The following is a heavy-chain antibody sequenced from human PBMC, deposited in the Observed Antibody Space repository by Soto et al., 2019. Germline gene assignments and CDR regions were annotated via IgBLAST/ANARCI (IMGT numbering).Heavy chain of an antibody. V-gene: IGHV1-2*02. Sequence: ASVKVSCKASGFSFTGYYIHWLRQAPGQGLEWMGWINAHSGGTEYAQKFQGRVTLTRDTSIATAYLTLTSLTSDDTALYYCAKDLTRQLAYWLDPWGQGTQVTV. J-gene: IGHJ5*02. CDR2: INAHSGGT. CDR1: GFSFTGYY. CDR3: AKDLTRQLAYWLDP. D-gene: IGHD6-6*01.